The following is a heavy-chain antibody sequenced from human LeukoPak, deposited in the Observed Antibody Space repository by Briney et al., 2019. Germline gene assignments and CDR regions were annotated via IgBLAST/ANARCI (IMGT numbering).Heavy chain of an antibody. J-gene: IGHJ4*02. Sequence: SETLSLTCTVSGGSISSSNYYWGWIRLPPGRALEWIGSIYYSGYTYYNPSLKTRVTISVDTSQNQFSLKLSSVTAADTAVYYCARVLVRGYSYGFGLDYWGQGTLVTVSS. CDR1: GGSISSSNYY. CDR3: ARVLVRGYSYGFGLDY. D-gene: IGHD5-18*01. V-gene: IGHV4-39*01. CDR2: IYYSGYT.